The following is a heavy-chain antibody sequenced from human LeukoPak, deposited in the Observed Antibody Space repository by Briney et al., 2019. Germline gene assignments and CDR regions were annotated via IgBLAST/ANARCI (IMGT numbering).Heavy chain of an antibody. Sequence: PGGSLRLSCAASGFDFCAYEMNWVRQAPGKGLEWVAYFAGSDTTTYYADSVKGRFTISRDNARNSLYLQMNSPRAEDTALYYCTTLGYHLDSWGQGTLVTVSS. CDR2: FAGSDTTT. CDR1: GFDFCAYE. J-gene: IGHJ4*02. V-gene: IGHV3-48*03. CDR3: TTLGYHLDS. D-gene: IGHD3-22*01.